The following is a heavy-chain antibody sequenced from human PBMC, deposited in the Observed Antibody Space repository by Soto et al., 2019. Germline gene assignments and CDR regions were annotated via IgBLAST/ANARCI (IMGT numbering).Heavy chain of an antibody. Sequence: QVQLVESGGGVVQPGRSLRLSCAASGFTFSSYGMHWVRQAPGKGLEWVAVIWYDGSNKYYADSVKGRFTISRDNSKNTLYLQMNSLRAEDTAVYYCARDLDYYYSSGYPFGYWGQGTLVTVSS. CDR3: ARDLDYYYSSGYPFGY. D-gene: IGHD3-22*01. J-gene: IGHJ4*02. CDR2: IWYDGSNK. V-gene: IGHV3-33*01. CDR1: GFTFSSYG.